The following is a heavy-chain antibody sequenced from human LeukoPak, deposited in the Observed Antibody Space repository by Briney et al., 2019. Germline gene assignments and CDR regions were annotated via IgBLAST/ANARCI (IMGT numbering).Heavy chain of an antibody. Sequence: PGGSRRLSCVASGLTCSSNAMHWVRQAPGKGLEWVAGISYDETNKYYADSVKGRFTISRDNSKDTLYLQMDSLRTEDTAVYYCARRSTGLDYWGQGTLVTVSS. CDR2: ISYDETNK. CDR1: GLTCSSNA. CDR3: ARRSTGLDY. V-gene: IGHV3-30*01. J-gene: IGHJ4*02. D-gene: IGHD1-1*01.